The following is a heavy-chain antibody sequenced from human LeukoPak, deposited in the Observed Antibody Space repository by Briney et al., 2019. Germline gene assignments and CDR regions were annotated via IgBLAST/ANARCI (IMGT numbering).Heavy chain of an antibody. CDR1: GGSFSSYY. Sequence: PSETLSLTCAVYGGSFSSYYWSWIRQTPGKGLEWIGEINHSGGTNYNPSLKSRVTISVDTSKNQFSLKLSSVTAADTAVYYCARGPYNCNDVFARGRHLFDPGGQGTLVTVSS. CDR2: INHSGGT. V-gene: IGHV4-34*01. D-gene: IGHD1-20*01. CDR3: ARGPYNCNDVFARGRHLFDP. J-gene: IGHJ5*02.